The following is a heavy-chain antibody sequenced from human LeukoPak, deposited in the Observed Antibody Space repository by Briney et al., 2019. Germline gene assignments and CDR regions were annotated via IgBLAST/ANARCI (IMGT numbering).Heavy chain of an antibody. D-gene: IGHD5-24*01. CDR2: ISYDGSNK. V-gene: IGHV3-30*18. Sequence: GGSLRLSCAASGFTFSSYGMHWVRQAPGKGLEWVAVISYDGSNKYYADSVKGRFTISRDNSKNTLYLQMNSLRAEDTAVYYCAKDRMATIIGEFDYWGQGTLVTVSS. CDR3: AKDRMATIIGEFDY. CDR1: GFTFSSYG. J-gene: IGHJ4*02.